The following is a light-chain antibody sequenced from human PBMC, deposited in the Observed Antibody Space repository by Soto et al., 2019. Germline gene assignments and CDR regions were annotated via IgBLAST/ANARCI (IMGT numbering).Light chain of an antibody. J-gene: IGKJ2*01. CDR3: QQYNNWPPDFT. CDR2: DAS. V-gene: IGKV3-15*01. Sequence: EIVLTQSPATLSLSPGERATLSCRASQSVSSYLAWYQQKPGQAPTLLIYDASTRATRLPDRFSGSGSGTEFNLTITSLQSEDFAIYYCQQYNNWPPDFTFGQGTKLEIK. CDR1: QSVSSY.